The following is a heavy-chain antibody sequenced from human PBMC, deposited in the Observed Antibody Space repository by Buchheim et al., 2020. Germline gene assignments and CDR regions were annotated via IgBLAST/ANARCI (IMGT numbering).Heavy chain of an antibody. V-gene: IGHV4-61*02. Sequence: QVQLQESGPGLVEPSQTLSLTCTVSGVSTSSAIYYWYWIRQPAGKGLEWIGRVSGSGSTNYNPSLKSRVTISVDTSKNQFSLNLRSVTAADTAVYYCARDPYYDRSAFSYYFDYWGQGTL. D-gene: IGHD3-22*01. J-gene: IGHJ4*02. CDR1: GVSTSSAIYY. CDR3: ARDPYYDRSAFSYYFDY. CDR2: VSGSGST.